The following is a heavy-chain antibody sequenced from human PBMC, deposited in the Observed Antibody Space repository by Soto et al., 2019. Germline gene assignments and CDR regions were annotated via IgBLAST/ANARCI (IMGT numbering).Heavy chain of an antibody. V-gene: IGHV3-30*07. J-gene: IGHJ3*01. CDR3: ARFEGHDAYDF. Sequence: AYSVKGRFTISRDNSKNTLFLQMDSLKVEDTAVYYCARFEGHDAYDFWGQGTTVTVSS.